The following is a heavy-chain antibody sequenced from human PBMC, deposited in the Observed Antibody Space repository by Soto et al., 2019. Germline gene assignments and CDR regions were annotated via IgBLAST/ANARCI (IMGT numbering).Heavy chain of an antibody. CDR2: VHDSGST. CDR1: GDPISRYH. J-gene: IGHJ4*02. CDR3: TGDRNNRVWYKY. D-gene: IGHD6-19*01. Sequence: QVQLQESGPGLVKPSETLSLSCTVSGDPISRYHWSWIRQTPGKVLEWIVCVHDSGSTSYNPSLTSRVTISIDTSRKQFSLRLRSVTAADTAVYYCTGDRNNRVWYKYWGQGTLVTVSS. V-gene: IGHV4-59*01.